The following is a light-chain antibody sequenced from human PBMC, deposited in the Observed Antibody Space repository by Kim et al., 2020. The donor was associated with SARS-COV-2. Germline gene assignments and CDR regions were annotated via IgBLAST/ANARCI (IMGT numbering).Light chain of an antibody. CDR2: LNSDGSH. Sequence: ASVKLTCTLSSGHSSYAIAWHRQQPEQGPRYLMKLNSDGSHSKGDGIPDRFSGSSSGADRYLTISSLQSEDEADYYCQTWGTGIVTFGGGTKLTVL. CDR3: QTWGTGIVT. CDR1: SGHSSYA. J-gene: IGLJ2*01. V-gene: IGLV4-69*01.